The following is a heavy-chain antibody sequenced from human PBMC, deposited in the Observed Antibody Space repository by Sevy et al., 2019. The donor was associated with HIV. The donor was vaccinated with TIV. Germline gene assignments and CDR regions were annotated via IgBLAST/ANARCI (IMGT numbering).Heavy chain of an antibody. CDR1: GFTFSSYA. J-gene: IGHJ4*02. CDR3: GREGPYGDSSFDY. CDR2: ITDSGGDT. V-gene: IGHV3-23*01. D-gene: IGHD4-17*01. Sequence: LTCAASGFTFSSYAMSWVRQAPGKGLEWVSAITDSGGDTYYTDSVKGRLTISRDKSKNTVSLQMNCLRAEDTAMYYCGREGPYGDSSFDYWGQGTQVTVSS.